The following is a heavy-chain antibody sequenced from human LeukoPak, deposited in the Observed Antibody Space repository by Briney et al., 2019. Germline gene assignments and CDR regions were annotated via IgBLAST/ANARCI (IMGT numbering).Heavy chain of an antibody. V-gene: IGHV4-30-4*08. CDR2: IYYSGST. J-gene: IGHJ5*02. CDR1: GGSISSGDYY. CDR3: ARAPTGNWFDP. Sequence: PSETLSLTCTVSGGSISSGDYYWSWIRQPPGKGLEWIGYIYYSGSTYYNPSLKSRVTISVDTSKNQFSLKLSSVTAADTAVYYCARAPTGNWFDPWGQGTLVTVSS. D-gene: IGHD3-10*01.